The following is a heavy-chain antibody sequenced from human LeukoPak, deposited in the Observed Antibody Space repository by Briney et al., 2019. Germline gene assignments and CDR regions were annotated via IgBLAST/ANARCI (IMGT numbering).Heavy chain of an antibody. D-gene: IGHD1-26*01. J-gene: IGHJ4*02. V-gene: IGHV4-59*08. CDR3: ARTTPHGSADY. CDR2: IHYTGTT. Sequence: PSETLCLTCTASGVSVSTYSWSWIRQPPGKGLEWIAYIHYTGTTSYNPSLKSRVSISLDTSKNHFSLELSSVTAADTAVYYCARTTPHGSADYWGQGTLVTVSS. CDR1: GVSVSTYS.